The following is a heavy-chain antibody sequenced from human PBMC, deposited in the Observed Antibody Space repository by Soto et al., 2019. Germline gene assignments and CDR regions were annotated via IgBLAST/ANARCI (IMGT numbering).Heavy chain of an antibody. Sequence: ALSLTCTGSGGTVNNVDYFWSWIRQSPEKGLEWLGYIYFTGSTYYSPSLKSRLHISMDKSKNHFSLEMTSVTVADTAVYFCARVGVVDVAAAFPRELDPW. V-gene: IGHV4-30-4*01. CDR3: ARVGVVDVAAAFPRELDP. CDR2: IYFTGST. J-gene: IGHJ5*02. D-gene: IGHD2-15*01. CDR1: GGTVNNVDYF.